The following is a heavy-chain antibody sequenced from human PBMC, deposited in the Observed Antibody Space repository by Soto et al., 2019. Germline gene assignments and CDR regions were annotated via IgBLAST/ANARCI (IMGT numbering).Heavy chain of an antibody. J-gene: IGHJ2*01. CDR1: GGSFSGYY. CDR2: TNDRGSI. V-gene: IGHV4-34*01. Sequence: QVQLQQWGAGPLRPLETLSLTCGVSGGSFSGYYWSWIRQSPGKGLEWIGETNDRGSINYNPSLKSRVSISVDTSKNHYSLNLRSVTAADTAVYYCARESHDILTGPPWVWYFYLWGRGTLVTVSS. CDR3: ARESHDILTGPPWVWYFYL. D-gene: IGHD3-9*01.